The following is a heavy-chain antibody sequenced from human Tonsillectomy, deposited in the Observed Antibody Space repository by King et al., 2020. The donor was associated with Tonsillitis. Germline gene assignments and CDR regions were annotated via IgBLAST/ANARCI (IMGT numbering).Heavy chain of an antibody. CDR1: GFKFSSYA. CDR2: IYYGGSST. Sequence: VQLVESGGGLVQPGGSLRLSCAASGFKFSSYAMTWVRQAPGKGLEWVSVIYYGGSSTYYADSVKGRFTSSRDNSKNTLYLQMNSVRAEDTAVYYCAKVFYYGMDVWGQGTTVTVSS. CDR3: AKVFYYGMDV. V-gene: IGHV3-23*03. J-gene: IGHJ6*02.